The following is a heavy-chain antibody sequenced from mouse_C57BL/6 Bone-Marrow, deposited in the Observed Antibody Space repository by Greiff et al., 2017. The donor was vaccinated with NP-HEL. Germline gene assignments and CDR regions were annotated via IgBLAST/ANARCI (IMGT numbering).Heavy chain of an antibody. CDR1: GYSFTGYY. CDR3: ARPPAYYSNYDWFAY. Sequence: VQLQQSGPELVKPGASVKISCKASGYSFTGYYMHWVKQSHGNILDWIGYIYPYNGVSSYNQKFKGKATLTVGKSSSTAYMELPSLTSEDSAVYYCARPPAYYSNYDWFAYWGQGTLVTVSA. V-gene: IGHV1-31*01. CDR2: IYPYNGVS. D-gene: IGHD2-5*01. J-gene: IGHJ3*01.